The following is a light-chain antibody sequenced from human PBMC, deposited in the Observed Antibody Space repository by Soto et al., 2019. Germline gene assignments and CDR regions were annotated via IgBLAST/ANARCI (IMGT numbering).Light chain of an antibody. CDR1: QSISSH. J-gene: IGKJ2*01. CDR2: ASY. CDR3: QHGYITPRYS. V-gene: IGKV1-39*01. Sequence: DIQITQSPSSLSASVGDRVTITCRASQSISSHLNWYQHKPGRPPRLLIFASYILEGGVPSRFSGSGSDTYFTLTIDSLQPEDVATCYCQHGYITPRYSFGQGTKVEI.